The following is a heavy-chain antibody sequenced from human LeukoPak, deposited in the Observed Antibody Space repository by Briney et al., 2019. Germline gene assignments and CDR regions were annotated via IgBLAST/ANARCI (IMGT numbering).Heavy chain of an antibody. Sequence: GGSLRLSCAASGFTFSSYGMHWVRQAPGKGLEWVAFIRYDGSNKYYADSVKGRFTISRDNSKNTLYLQMNSLRAEDTAVYYCARHQPYDYVWGSYRPVNWFDPWGQGTLVTVSS. D-gene: IGHD3-16*02. J-gene: IGHJ5*02. V-gene: IGHV3-30*02. CDR1: GFTFSSYG. CDR3: ARHQPYDYVWGSYRPVNWFDP. CDR2: IRYDGSNK.